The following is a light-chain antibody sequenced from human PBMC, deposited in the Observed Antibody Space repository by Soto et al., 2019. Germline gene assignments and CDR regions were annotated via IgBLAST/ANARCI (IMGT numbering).Light chain of an antibody. Sequence: EVVMTQSPATLSVSPGERVTLSCKASQSVSSSLAWYQQNPGQAPRLLIYGASTRAAGIPARFSGSGSGTEFTLTISSLQSEDFAVYYCQQYNAWPLTFGGGTKAEIK. CDR1: QSVSSS. V-gene: IGKV3-15*01. J-gene: IGKJ4*01. CDR3: QQYNAWPLT. CDR2: GAS.